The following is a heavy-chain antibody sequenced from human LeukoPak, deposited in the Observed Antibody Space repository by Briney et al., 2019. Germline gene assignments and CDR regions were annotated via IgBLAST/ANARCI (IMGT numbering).Heavy chain of an antibody. D-gene: IGHD3-22*01. V-gene: IGHV1-2*02. CDR3: ARGRYDSSGFDY. Sequence: ASVKVSCKASGYTFTGYYMHWVRQAPGQGLEWMGWINPNSGDTNYAQSFQGRVTMTTNTSISTAYMELSSLRSDDTAVYYCARGRYDSSGFDYWGQGTLVTVSS. CDR1: GYTFTGYY. CDR2: INPNSGDT. J-gene: IGHJ4*02.